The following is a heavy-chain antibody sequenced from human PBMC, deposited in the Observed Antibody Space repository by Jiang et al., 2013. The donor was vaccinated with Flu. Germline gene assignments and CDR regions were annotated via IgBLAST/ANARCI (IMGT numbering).Heavy chain of an antibody. CDR2: TYYRSKWYN. D-gene: IGHD3-10*01. CDR3: ARGYILLWFGELFGGFDY. Sequence: GDSVSSNSAAWNWIRQSPSRGLEWLGRTYYRSKWYNDYAVSVKSRITINPDTSKNQFSLQLNSVTPEDTAVYYCARGYILLWFGELFGGFDYWGQGTLVTVSS. CDR1: GDSVSSNSAA. V-gene: IGHV6-1*01. J-gene: IGHJ4*02.